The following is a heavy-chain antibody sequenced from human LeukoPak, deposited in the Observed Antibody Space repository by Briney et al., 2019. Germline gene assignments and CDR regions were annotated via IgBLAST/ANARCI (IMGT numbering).Heavy chain of an antibody. J-gene: IGHJ4*02. Sequence: QTGGSLRLSCAASGFTFSSYAMSWVRQAPGKGLEWVSTISGSGGSTYYADSVKGRFTISRDISKNTLYLQLNSLRAEDTAVYYCAKSPPYCGGDCYSTFDYWGQGTLVTVSS. D-gene: IGHD2-21*02. CDR3: AKSPPYCGGDCYSTFDY. V-gene: IGHV3-23*01. CDR2: ISGSGGST. CDR1: GFTFSSYA.